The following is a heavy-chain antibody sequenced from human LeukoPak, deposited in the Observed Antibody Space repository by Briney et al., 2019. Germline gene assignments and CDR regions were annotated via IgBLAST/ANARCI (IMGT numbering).Heavy chain of an antibody. CDR1: GGSIRSDY. V-gene: IGHV4-59*01. CDR3: ARGAHGYVGWFDS. Sequence: SETLSLTCNVSGGSIRSDYWSWIRQSPGKGLEWIGYIYYSATTHYTPSLQSRVTISVDTSKNQLSLQMTSVTAADAAVYYCARGAHGYVGWFDSWGQGTLVTVSS. CDR2: IYYSATT. J-gene: IGHJ5*01. D-gene: IGHD3-16*01.